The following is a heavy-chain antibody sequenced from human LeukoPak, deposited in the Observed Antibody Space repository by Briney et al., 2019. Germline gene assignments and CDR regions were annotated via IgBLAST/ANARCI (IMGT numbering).Heavy chain of an antibody. CDR2: IYYSGST. V-gene: IGHV4-39*01. Sequence: SETLSLTCTVSGGSISSSSYYWGWIRQPPGKGLEWIGSIYYSGSTYYNPSLKSRVTISVDTSKNQFSLKLSSVTAADTAVYYCARPGARGAWFDPWGQGTLVTVSS. J-gene: IGHJ5*02. CDR1: GGSISSSSYY. CDR3: ARPGARGAWFDP. D-gene: IGHD1-26*01.